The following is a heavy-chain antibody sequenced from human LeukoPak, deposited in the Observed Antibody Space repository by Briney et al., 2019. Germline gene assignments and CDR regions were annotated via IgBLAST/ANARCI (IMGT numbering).Heavy chain of an antibody. CDR2: IYYSGST. Sequence: PSETLSLTCTVSGGSISSYYWSWIRQPPGKGLEWIGYIYYSGSTNYNPSLKSRVTISVDTSKNQFSLKLSSVTAADTAVYYCARAHPRYSSGWYWDYFDYWGQGTLVTVSS. J-gene: IGHJ4*02. CDR3: ARAHPRYSSGWYWDYFDY. V-gene: IGHV4-59*01. CDR1: GGSISSYY. D-gene: IGHD6-19*01.